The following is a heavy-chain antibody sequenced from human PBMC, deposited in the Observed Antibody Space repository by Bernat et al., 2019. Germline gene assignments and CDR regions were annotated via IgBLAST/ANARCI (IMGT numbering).Heavy chain of an antibody. D-gene: IGHD1-1*01. CDR3: ARDYNWDFDY. V-gene: IGHV3-23*01. J-gene: IGHJ4*02. Sequence: EVQLLESGGGLVQPGGSLRLSCAASGFIFSTYAMSWVRQAPGKGLEWVSAISGSGDSTNYANSGKGRFTISRDNSKNPLYLQMNSLRAEDTAVYYCARDYNWDFDYWGQGALVAVS. CDR2: ISGSGDST. CDR1: GFIFSTYA.